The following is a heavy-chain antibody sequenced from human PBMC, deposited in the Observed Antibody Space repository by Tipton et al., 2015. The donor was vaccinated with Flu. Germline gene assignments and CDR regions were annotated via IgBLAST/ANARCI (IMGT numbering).Heavy chain of an antibody. J-gene: IGHJ6*02. V-gene: IGHV4-39*07. CDR2: IYYSGTT. D-gene: IGHD1-1*01. CDR3: ARDLWNDRRAYYYYGVDV. CDR1: GASFSSIGHY. Sequence: TLSLTCSVSGASFSSIGHYWGWIRQSPGKGLEWIGSIYYSGTTYYNPSLKSRVTISVDSSKNEFSLTLASLTAADTAVYYCARDLWNDRRAYYYYGVDVWGQGTTVTVSS.